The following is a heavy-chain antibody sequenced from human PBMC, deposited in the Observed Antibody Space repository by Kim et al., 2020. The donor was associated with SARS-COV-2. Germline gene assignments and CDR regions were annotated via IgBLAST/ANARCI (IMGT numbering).Heavy chain of an antibody. D-gene: IGHD3-16*01. CDR3: TRSAGPYDYYFDY. Sequence: SYSPHFQGKATISADKSPNPAYLKWSSMKASDTAMYYCTRSAGPYDYYFDYWGQGTLVTVSS. J-gene: IGHJ4*02. V-gene: IGHV5-51*01.